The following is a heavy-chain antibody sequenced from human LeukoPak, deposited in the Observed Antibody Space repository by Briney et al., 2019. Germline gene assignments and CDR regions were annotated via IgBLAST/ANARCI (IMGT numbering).Heavy chain of an antibody. CDR1: GGSISHY. V-gene: IGHV4-59*11. CDR2: IFYSGGT. D-gene: IGHD1-14*01. CDR3: ARDQTRNYYYGMDV. J-gene: IGHJ6*02. Sequence: SETLSLTCTVSGGSISHYWSWIRQPPGKGLEWIGYIFYSGGTNYNPSLKSRVTISADTSKNQFSLNPRSVTAADTAVYYCARDQTRNYYYGMDVWGQGTTVTVSS.